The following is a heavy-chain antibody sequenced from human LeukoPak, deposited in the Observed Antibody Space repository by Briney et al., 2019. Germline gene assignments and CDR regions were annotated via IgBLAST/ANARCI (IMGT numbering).Heavy chain of an antibody. CDR1: GFTFSSYD. CDR3: AELGITMIGGV. CDR2: ISGGGGST. Sequence: QAGGSLRLSCAASGFTFSSYDMSWVRQAPGKGLEWVSGISGGGGSTYYADSVKGRFTISRDNSKNTLYLQMNSLRAEDTAVYYCAELGITMIGGVWGKGTTVTISS. J-gene: IGHJ6*04. D-gene: IGHD3-10*02. V-gene: IGHV3-23*01.